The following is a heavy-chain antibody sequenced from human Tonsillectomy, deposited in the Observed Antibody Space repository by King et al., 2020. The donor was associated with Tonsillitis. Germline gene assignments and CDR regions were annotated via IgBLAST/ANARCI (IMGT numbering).Heavy chain of an antibody. CDR2: INPNSGGT. CDR3: ARDPGYDSSGYYYGY. V-gene: IGHV1-2*02. J-gene: IGHJ4*02. Sequence: QLVQSGAEVKKPGASVKVSCKASGYTFTGYYMHWVRQAPGQGLEWMGWINPNSGGTNYAQKFQGRVTMTRDTSISTAYMELSRPRSDDTAVYYCARDPGYDSSGYYYGYWGQGTLVTVSS. CDR1: GYTFTGYY. D-gene: IGHD3-22*01.